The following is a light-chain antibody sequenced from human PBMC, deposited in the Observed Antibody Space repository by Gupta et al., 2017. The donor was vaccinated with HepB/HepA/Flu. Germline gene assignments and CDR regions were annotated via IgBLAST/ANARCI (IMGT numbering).Light chain of an antibody. V-gene: IGKV2-28*01. CDR3: MQGTRGVT. CDR2: LAS. Sequence: DVVVTQSPLFLAVTPGEPASISCRSSESLLHYNGNTYLDWYLQKPGQSPQLLIYLASTRASGVPERFSGSGSGTDFTLKISRVEAEDVGVYYCMQGTRGVTFGGGTKVEI. J-gene: IGKJ4*01. CDR1: ESLLHYNGNTY.